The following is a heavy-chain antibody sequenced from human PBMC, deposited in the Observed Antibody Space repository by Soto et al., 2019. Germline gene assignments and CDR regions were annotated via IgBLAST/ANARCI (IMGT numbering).Heavy chain of an antibody. CDR3: ARRWGPTFDF. D-gene: IGHD1-26*01. J-gene: IGHJ4*02. CDR1: GGSISSYY. Sequence: SETLSLTCTVSGGSISSYYWSWIRQPPGKGLEWIGYIYYSGSTNYNPSLKSRVTISVDTSKDQFSLELSSVTAADTAVYYCARRWGPTFDFWGQGTLVTVS. V-gene: IGHV4-59*01. CDR2: IYYSGST.